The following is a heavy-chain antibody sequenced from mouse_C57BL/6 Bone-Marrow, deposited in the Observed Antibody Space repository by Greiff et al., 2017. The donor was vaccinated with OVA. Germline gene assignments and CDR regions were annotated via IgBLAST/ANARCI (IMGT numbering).Heavy chain of an antibody. D-gene: IGHD1-1*01. Sequence: EVQVVESGGGLVKPGGSLKLSCAASGFTFSSYTMSWVRQTPEKRLEWVATISGGGGNTYYPDSVKGRFTISRDNAKNTLYLQMSSLRSEDTALYYCARRSSWRCRYYFDYWGQGTTLTVSS. V-gene: IGHV5-9*01. CDR2: ISGGGGNT. CDR1: GFTFSSYT. J-gene: IGHJ2*01. CDR3: ARRSSWRCRYYFDY.